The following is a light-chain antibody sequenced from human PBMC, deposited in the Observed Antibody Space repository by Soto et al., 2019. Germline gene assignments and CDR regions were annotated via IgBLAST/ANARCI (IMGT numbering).Light chain of an antibody. Sequence: QSVLTQPRSVSGSPGQSVTLSCTGTSSDVGGYHYVSWYQHHPGKAPKIIIYDVNKRPSGVPDRFSGSKSGNTGSLTISGLQTEDEADYYCCSYAGSYTLVFGGGTKLTVL. CDR1: SSDVGGYHY. CDR3: CSYAGSYTLV. J-gene: IGLJ2*01. CDR2: DVN. V-gene: IGLV2-11*01.